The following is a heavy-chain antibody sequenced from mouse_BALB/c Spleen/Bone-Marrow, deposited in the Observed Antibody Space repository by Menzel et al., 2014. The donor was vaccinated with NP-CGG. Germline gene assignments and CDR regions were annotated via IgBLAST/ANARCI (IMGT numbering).Heavy chain of an antibody. D-gene: IGHD1-1*01. CDR1: GYAFTNYW. V-gene: IGHV1-54*03. Sequence: VMLVESGAGLVRPGTSVKVSCKASGYAFTNYWIEWIKQRPGQGLEWIGVINPGSGGINYNEKFKGKATLTADKSSSTAYMQLSSLTSDDSAVYFCARELVRGMDYWGQGTSVTVSS. CDR2: INPGSGGI. J-gene: IGHJ4*01. CDR3: ARELVRGMDY.